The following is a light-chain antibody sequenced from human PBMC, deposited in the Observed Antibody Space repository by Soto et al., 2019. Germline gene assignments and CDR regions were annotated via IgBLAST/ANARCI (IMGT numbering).Light chain of an antibody. CDR2: RNT. Sequence: QSVLTQPPSVSGAPGQRVTISCTVSGSNIGAGYDVHWYQQLPGTAPKLLIYRNTNRPSGVPDRFSGSKSGTSASLAITGLQAEDEADYYCQSYDSSLSGSEVVFGGGTKLTVL. J-gene: IGLJ2*01. CDR3: QSYDSSLSGSEVV. V-gene: IGLV1-40*01. CDR1: GSNIGAGYD.